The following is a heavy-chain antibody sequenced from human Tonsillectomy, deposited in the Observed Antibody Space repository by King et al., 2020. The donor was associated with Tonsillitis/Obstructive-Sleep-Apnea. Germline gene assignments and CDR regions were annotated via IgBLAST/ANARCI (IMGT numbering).Heavy chain of an antibody. CDR1: GGSFSGYY. D-gene: IGHD2-15*01. CDR2: INHSGST. CDR3: ARALIVVEVAATDAFDF. Sequence: VQLQQWGAGLLKPSETLSLTCAVYGGSFSGYYWSWIRQSPGKGLEWIGEINHSGSTNYNPSLKSRVNISLDTSKNQFSLKLSSVTAADTALYYCARALIVVEVAATDAFDFWGQGTMVTVSS. J-gene: IGHJ3*01. V-gene: IGHV4-34*01.